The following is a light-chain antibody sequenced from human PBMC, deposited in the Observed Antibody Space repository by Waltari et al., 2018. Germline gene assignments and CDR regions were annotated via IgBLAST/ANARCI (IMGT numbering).Light chain of an antibody. CDR1: QVSSNA. J-gene: IGKJ1*01. V-gene: IGKV1-NL1*01. Sequence: DIQMTQSPSSLSASVRDRVTITCRESQVSSNALAWYQQKPGRAPNLLLYAASRLKSGVPSRCSGGGSGTDYTLTISSLQPEDFATYYCHQYYLPPWTFGQGTKVEIK. CDR2: AAS. CDR3: HQYYLPPWT.